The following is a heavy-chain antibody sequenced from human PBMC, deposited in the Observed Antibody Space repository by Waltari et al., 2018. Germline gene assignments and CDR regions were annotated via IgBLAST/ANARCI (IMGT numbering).Heavy chain of an antibody. CDR1: GYTFIDYF. CDR2: IDPEEGET. J-gene: IGHJ4*01. Sequence: EVQLVQSGAEVKKPGATVKISCKASGYTFIDYFMHWVQQAPGKGLEWVGRIDPEEGETVYAEKFQGRVTITADTSTDTSYLELSSLRSDDTAVYYCAPLPGGSGQTFDYWGHGTLLTVSS. D-gene: IGHD3-10*01. CDR3: APLPGGSGQTFDY. V-gene: IGHV1-69-2*01.